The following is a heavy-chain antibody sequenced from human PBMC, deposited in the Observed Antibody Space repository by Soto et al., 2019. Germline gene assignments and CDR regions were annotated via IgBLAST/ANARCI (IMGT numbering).Heavy chain of an antibody. V-gene: IGHV1-69*12. J-gene: IGHJ4*02. CDR2: IIPICGTA. CDR3: ARDSRYCSGGSCYFLPGIDY. Sequence: QVQLVQSGAEVKKPGSSVKVSCKASGGTFSSYAISWVRQAPGQGLEWMGGIIPICGTANYAQKFQGRVTITADESTSTGYMELSSLRSEDTAVYYCARDSRYCSGGSCYFLPGIDYWGQGTLVTVSS. D-gene: IGHD2-15*01. CDR1: GGTFSSYA.